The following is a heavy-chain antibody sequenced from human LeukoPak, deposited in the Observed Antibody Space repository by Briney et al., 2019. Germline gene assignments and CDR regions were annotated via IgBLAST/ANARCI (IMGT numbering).Heavy chain of an antibody. Sequence: PSETLSLTCAVYGGSFSGYYWSWIRQPPGKGLEWIGEINHSGSTNYNPSLKSRVTISVDTSKNQFSLKLSSVTAADTAVYYCARRNRYGSGGYYYYYMDVWGKGTTVTVSS. CDR2: INHSGST. CDR3: ARRNRYGSGGYYYYYMDV. J-gene: IGHJ6*03. V-gene: IGHV4-34*01. CDR1: GGSFSGYY. D-gene: IGHD3-10*01.